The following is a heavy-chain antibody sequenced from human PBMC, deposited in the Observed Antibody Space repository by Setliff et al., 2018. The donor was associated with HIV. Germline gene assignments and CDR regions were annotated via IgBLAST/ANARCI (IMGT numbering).Heavy chain of an antibody. D-gene: IGHD3-22*01. V-gene: IGHV3-23*01. Sequence: PGGSLRLSCAASGFTFSNYAMSWVRQAPGKGLERVSGISGSGGSTYYADSVKGRFTISRDNSKNTLYLQMNSLRAEDTAIYYCAKGGSSGYYYVPQSYYFDYWGQGTLVTVSS. CDR3: AKGGSSGYYYVPQSYYFDY. CDR1: GFTFSNYA. J-gene: IGHJ4*02. CDR2: ISGSGGST.